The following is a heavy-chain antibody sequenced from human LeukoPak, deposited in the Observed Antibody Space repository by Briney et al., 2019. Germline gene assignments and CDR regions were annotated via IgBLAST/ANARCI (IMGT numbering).Heavy chain of an antibody. CDR1: GITFTAYA. J-gene: IGHJ5*02. V-gene: IGHV3-23*01. CDR2: ISGSGGST. Sequence: AGGSLRLSCAASGITFTAYAMNWVRQAPGKGLEWVSGISGSGGSTYYADSVKGRFTISRDDSKNTLYLQMNSLRVDDTAVYYCAKSWPDYGDFGWWFDPWGQGTLVTVS. D-gene: IGHD4-17*01. CDR3: AKSWPDYGDFGWWFDP.